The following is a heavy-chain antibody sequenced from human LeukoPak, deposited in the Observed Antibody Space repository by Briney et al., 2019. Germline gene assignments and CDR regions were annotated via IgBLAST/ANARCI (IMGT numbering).Heavy chain of an antibody. CDR1: GFTFSSYS. D-gene: IGHD5-12*01. Sequence: AGGSLRLSCAASGFTFSSYSMDCVRQAPGKGLELVASISSSSSYIYYADSVKGRFTMSRYNAKYSLYLQMNSLRAEDKAVYYCARVVGYSGYDSWGQGTLVTVSS. CDR2: ISSSSSYI. V-gene: IGHV3-21*01. CDR3: ARVVGYSGYDS. J-gene: IGHJ4*02.